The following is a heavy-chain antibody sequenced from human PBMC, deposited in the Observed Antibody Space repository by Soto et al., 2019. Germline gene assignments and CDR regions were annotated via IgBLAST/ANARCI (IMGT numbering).Heavy chain of an antibody. D-gene: IGHD5-18*01. CDR3: ARAPPRRYSYGLNWFDP. CDR2: INYSGST. Sequence: SETLSLTCTVSGGSISSSSYYWGWIRQPPGKGLEWIGGINYSGSTYYNPSLKSRVTISVDTSKNQFSLKLRSLSSDDTAVYYCARAPPRRYSYGLNWFDPWGQGTLVTVSS. V-gene: IGHV4-39*07. CDR1: GGSISSSSYY. J-gene: IGHJ5*02.